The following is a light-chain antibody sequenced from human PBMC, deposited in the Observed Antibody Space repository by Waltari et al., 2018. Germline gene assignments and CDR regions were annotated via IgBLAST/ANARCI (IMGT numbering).Light chain of an antibody. Sequence: QAVLTQPSSLSASPGASARLTCTLHSGINVADRKIYWYQQKPGSPPQYLLWFRSDLDKQRASGLPSRFSGSKDASANAGILLISGLQSEDEADYYCMMWHSSASVFGGGTTLTVL. CDR1: SGINVADRK. CDR2: FRSDLDK. J-gene: IGLJ2*01. CDR3: MMWHSSASV. V-gene: IGLV5-45*03.